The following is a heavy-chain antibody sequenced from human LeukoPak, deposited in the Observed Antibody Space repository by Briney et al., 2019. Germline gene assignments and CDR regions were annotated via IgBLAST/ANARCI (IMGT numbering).Heavy chain of an antibody. CDR2: IYTSGST. CDR1: GGSISSYY. Sequence: SETLSLTCTVSGGSISSYYWSWIRQPAGKGLEWIGRIYTSGSTNYNPSLKSRVTMSVDTSKNQFSLKLSSVTAADTAVYYCAGIDYGGNSGIFDYWGQGTLVTVSS. J-gene: IGHJ4*02. D-gene: IGHD4-23*01. CDR3: AGIDYGGNSGIFDY. V-gene: IGHV4-4*07.